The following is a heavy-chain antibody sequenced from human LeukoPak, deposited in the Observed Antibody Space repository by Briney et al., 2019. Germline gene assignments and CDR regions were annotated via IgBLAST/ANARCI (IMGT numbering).Heavy chain of an antibody. J-gene: IGHJ4*02. CDR2: ISSSGSTI. D-gene: IGHD1-14*01. Sequence: GGSLRLSCAASGFTFSSYEMNWVRQAPGKGLEWVSYISSSGSTIYYADSVKGRFTISRDNAKNSLYLQMNSLRADDTAVYYCARVFGIKGYFDYWGQGTLVTVSS. V-gene: IGHV3-48*03. CDR1: GFTFSSYE. CDR3: ARVFGIKGYFDY.